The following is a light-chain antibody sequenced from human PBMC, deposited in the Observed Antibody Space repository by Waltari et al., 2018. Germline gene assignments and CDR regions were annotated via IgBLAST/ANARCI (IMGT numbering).Light chain of an antibody. CDR1: QSVSHY. CDR2: AAS. J-gene: IGKJ2*01. V-gene: IGKV1-39*01. Sequence: DIQMTQSPSSLSASVGDRVTITCRASQSVSHYLSWYQQKPGRAPVLLIYAASSLQSGVPSRFSGSGSGTDFTLTISSLQPDDFATYYCQQYHSYPYTFGQGTALEIK. CDR3: QQYHSYPYT.